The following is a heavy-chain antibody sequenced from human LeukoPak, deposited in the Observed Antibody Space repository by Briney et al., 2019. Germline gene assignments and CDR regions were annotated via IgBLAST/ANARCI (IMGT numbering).Heavy chain of an antibody. CDR1: GGSISSYY. J-gene: IGHJ4*02. D-gene: IGHD3-9*01. CDR3: ARGAFPETGYHFFDY. V-gene: IGHV4-59*12. CDR2: IYHSGST. Sequence: SETLSLTCTVSGGSISSYYWSWIRQPPGKGLEWIGYIYHSGSTYYNPSLKSRVTISVDRSKNQFSLKLSSVTAADTAVYYCARGAFPETGYHFFDYWGQGTLVTVSS.